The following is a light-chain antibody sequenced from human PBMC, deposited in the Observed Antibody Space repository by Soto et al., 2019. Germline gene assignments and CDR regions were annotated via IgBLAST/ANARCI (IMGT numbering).Light chain of an antibody. CDR3: QQYDGSPIT. CDR1: QSVSSNN. Sequence: EIVLTQSPGTLSLSPGERATLSCRASQSVSSNNLAWYQQRPGQAPRVVIYGASTRATGIPERFSGSGSGTDFTLTISRLEPEDFALYICQQYDGSPITFGQGTRLEIK. V-gene: IGKV3-20*01. J-gene: IGKJ5*01. CDR2: GAS.